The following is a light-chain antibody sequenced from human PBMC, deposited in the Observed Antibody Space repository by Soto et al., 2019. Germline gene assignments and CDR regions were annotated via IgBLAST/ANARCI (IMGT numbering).Light chain of an antibody. Sequence: QYVLTQPASVSGSPGQSITISCSGTSSNIGGYNVVSWYQQHPGKAPKVIVYEGIKRPSGVSDRFSGSTSGSTASLTISGLQVEDEAEYSCCSSVGATAYVFGCGARSPS. V-gene: IGLV2-23*01. CDR2: EGI. CDR3: CSSVGATAYV. CDR1: SSNIGGYNV. J-gene: IGLJ1*01.